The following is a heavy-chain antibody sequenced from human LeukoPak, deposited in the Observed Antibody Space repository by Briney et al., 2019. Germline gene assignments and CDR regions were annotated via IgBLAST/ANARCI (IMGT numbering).Heavy chain of an antibody. V-gene: IGHV3-66*01. CDR2: IYVGGDI. CDR3: ARDPSGTGTGFDI. J-gene: IGHJ3*02. Sequence: GGSLRLSCAALGFTVSRTYMRWVRQAPGKGLEWVSVIYVGGDIYYADSVRGRFAISRDNSKNTVYLQMNGLRGDDTAVYYCARDPSGTGTGFDIWGQGTMVTVSS. CDR1: GFTVSRTY. D-gene: IGHD3/OR15-3a*01.